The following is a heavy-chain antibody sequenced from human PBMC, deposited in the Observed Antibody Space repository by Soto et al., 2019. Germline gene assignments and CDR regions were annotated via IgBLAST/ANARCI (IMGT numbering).Heavy chain of an antibody. J-gene: IGHJ6*02. CDR1: GYTFTGYY. CDR3: ARGKGEVPITIFGVVFPYGMDV. Sequence: EASVKVSCKASGYTFTGYYMHWVRQAPGQGLEWMGWINPNSGGTNYAQKFQGWVTMTRDTSISTAYMELSRLRSDDTAVYYCARGKGEVPITIFGVVFPYGMDVWGQGTTVTVSS. CDR2: INPNSGGT. D-gene: IGHD3-3*01. V-gene: IGHV1-2*04.